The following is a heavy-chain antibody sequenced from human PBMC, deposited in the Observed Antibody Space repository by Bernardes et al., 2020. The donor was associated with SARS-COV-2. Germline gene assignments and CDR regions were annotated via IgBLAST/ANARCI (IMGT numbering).Heavy chain of an antibody. CDR3: AGDFNN. V-gene: IGHV4-59*01. CDR1: GGSISSSY. D-gene: IGHD3-3*01. CDR2: LYYSGST. Sequence: SETLSLTCTVSGGSISSSYWSWIRQPPGPGLEWIGYLYYSGSTNYNPSLKSRVTISVDTSKNQFSLKLSSVTAADTAVYYCAGDFNNWGQGTLVTVSS. J-gene: IGHJ4*02.